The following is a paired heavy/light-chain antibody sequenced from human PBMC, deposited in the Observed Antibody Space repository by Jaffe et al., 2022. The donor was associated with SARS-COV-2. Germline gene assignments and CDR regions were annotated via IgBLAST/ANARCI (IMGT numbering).Heavy chain of an antibody. D-gene: IGHD6-19*01. CDR3: AKVGSGSHTES. CDR2: IGATGSSP. Sequence: EVQLLESGGDLAQPGGSLRLSCAASGFTFSSYSMRWVRQAPGKGLEWVSSIGATGSSPNYGDSVKGRFTISRDNSKNTVYLQMNSLRAEDTAMYYCAKVGSGSHTESWGQGTLVSVSS. V-gene: IGHV3-23*01. CDR1: GFTFSSYS. J-gene: IGHJ5*02.
Light chain of an antibody. Sequence: QPVLTQSSSASASLGSSVKLTCTLTSGHSGSIIAWHQQQAGKAPRYLMKLEGGESYSKGSGVPDRFSGSSSGADRYLTISNLQSEDEADYYCETWDRNTRVFGGGTKLTVL. CDR3: ETWDRNTRV. CDR2: LEGGESY. J-gene: IGLJ3*02. V-gene: IGLV4-60*03. CDR1: SGHSGSI.